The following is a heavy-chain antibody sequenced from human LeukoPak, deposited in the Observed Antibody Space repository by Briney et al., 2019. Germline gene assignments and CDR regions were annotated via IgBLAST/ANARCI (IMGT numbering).Heavy chain of an antibody. CDR1: GLTFSSYG. CDR2: IRYDGSNK. J-gene: IGHJ4*02. CDR3: AKDREYSSGWRRYFDY. D-gene: IGHD6-19*01. V-gene: IGHV3-30*02. Sequence: GGSLRLSCAASGLTFSSYGMHWVRQAPGKGLEWVAFIRYDGSNKYYADSVKGRFTISRDNSKNTLYLQMNSLRAEDTAVYYCAKDREYSSGWRRYFDYWGQGTLVTVSS.